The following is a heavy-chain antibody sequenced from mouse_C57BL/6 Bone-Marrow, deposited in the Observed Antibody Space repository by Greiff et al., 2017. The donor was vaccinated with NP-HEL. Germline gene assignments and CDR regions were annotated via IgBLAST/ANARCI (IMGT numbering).Heavy chain of an antibody. J-gene: IGHJ3*01. CDR1: GFSLTSYG. D-gene: IGHD2-5*01. Sequence: VQLKESGPGLVQPSQSLSITCTVSGFSLTSYGVHWVRQSPGKGLEWLGVIWRGGSTDYNAAFMSRLSITKDNSKSQVFFKMNSLQADDTAIYYCAKEDAYYSNYSAYWGQGTLVTVSA. CDR3: AKEDAYYSNYSAY. CDR2: IWRGGST. V-gene: IGHV2-5*01.